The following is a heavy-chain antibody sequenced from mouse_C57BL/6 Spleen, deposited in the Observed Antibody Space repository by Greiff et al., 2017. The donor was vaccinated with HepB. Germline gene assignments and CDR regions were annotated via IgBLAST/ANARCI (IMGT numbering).Heavy chain of an antibody. Sequence: QVQLQQPGTELVKPGASVKLSCKASGYTFTSYWMHWVKQRPGQGLEWIGNINTSNGGTNYTEKFKSKATLTVDKSSSTAYMQLSSLTSEASAVYYCARYGDYGSSLFAYWGQGTLVTVSA. CDR3: ARYGDYGSSLFAY. J-gene: IGHJ3*01. CDR2: INTSNGGT. V-gene: IGHV1-53*01. D-gene: IGHD1-1*01. CDR1: GYTFTSYW.